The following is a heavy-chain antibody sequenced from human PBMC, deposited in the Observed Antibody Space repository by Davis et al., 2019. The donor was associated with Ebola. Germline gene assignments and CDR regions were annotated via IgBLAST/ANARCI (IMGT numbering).Heavy chain of an antibody. J-gene: IGHJ6*03. Sequence: GESLKISCAASGFTFSSYAMSWVRQAPGKGLEWVSAISGSGGSTYYADSVKGRFTISRDNSKNSLYLQMNSLRAEDTAVYYCARDGSGYYYMDVWGKGTTVTVSS. CDR1: GFTFSSYA. D-gene: IGHD3-10*01. V-gene: IGHV3-23*01. CDR3: ARDGSGYYYMDV. CDR2: ISGSGGST.